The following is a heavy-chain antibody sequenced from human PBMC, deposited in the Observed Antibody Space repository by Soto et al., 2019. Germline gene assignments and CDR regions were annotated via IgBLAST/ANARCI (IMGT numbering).Heavy chain of an antibody. CDR3: AREGGDSGYDYMRD. J-gene: IGHJ4*02. V-gene: IGHV3-30-3*01. D-gene: IGHD5-12*01. CDR1: GFTFSSYA. Sequence: QVQLVESGGGVVQPGRSLRLSCAASGFTFSSYAMHWVRQAPGKGLEWVAVISYDGSNKYYADSVKGRFTISRDNSKNTRYLQMNSLRAEDTAVYYCAREGGDSGYDYMRDWGQGTLVTVSS. CDR2: ISYDGSNK.